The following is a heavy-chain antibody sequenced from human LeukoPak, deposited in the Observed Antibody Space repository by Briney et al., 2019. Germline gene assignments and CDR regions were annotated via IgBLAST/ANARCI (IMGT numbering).Heavy chain of an antibody. CDR1: GFTFSNYA. CDR2: ISSSGDYT. D-gene: IGHD6-19*01. CDR3: ARRSSSGWYPDYYYYYMDV. V-gene: IGHV3-23*01. J-gene: IGHJ6*03. Sequence: PGGSLRLSCSASGFTFSNYAMNWVRQAPEKGLEWVSGISSSGDYTYYADSVKGRFTISRDNSKNTLYVQMNSLRGEDTAVYYCARRSSSGWYPDYYYYYMDVWGKGTTVTISS.